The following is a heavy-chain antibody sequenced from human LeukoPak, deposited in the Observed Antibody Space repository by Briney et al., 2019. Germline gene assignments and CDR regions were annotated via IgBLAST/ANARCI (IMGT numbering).Heavy chain of an antibody. CDR1: GFTLSSYG. CDR2: LRYDGSND. J-gene: IGHJ4*02. V-gene: IGHV3-30*02. Sequence: PGGSLRLSCAASGFTLSSYGMHWVRQAPGKGLGWVAFLRYDGSNDYYADSVRGRFTISRDTSKNTLYLQMNSLRLEDTAMYYCAKDCGGGCSSDYWGQGTLVTVSS. CDR3: AKDCGGGCSSDY. D-gene: IGHD2-21*01.